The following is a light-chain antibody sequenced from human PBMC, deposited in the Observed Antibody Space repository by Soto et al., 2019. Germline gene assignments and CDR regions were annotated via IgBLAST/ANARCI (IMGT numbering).Light chain of an antibody. J-gene: IGKJ1*01. CDR3: QQYNSYSPTT. CDR1: QGISSY. V-gene: IGKV1-8*01. Sequence: AIRMTQSPSSLSASTGDRVTITCRASQGISSYLAWYQQKPGKAPKLLIYAASTLQSGVPSRFSGSGSGTDSTLTISSLQPEDFAVYYCQQYNSYSPTTFGQGTKVDIK. CDR2: AAS.